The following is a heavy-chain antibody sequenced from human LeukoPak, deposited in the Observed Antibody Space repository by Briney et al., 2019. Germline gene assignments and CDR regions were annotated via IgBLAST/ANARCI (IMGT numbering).Heavy chain of an antibody. CDR1: GFTVSSNY. V-gene: IGHV3-66*01. D-gene: IGHD6-25*01. CDR3: AREPAAAGKNWFDP. J-gene: IGHJ5*02. Sequence: GGSLRLSCAASGFTVSSNYMSWVRQAPGKGLEWVSVIYSGGSTYYADSVKGRFTISRDNSKNSLYLQMNSLRAEDTAVYYCAREPAAAGKNWFDPWGQGTLVTVSS. CDR2: IYSGGST.